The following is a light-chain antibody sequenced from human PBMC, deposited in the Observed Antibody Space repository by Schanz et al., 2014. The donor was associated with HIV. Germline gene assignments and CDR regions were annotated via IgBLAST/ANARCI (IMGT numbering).Light chain of an antibody. Sequence: EIVLTQSPGTLSLSPGERATLSCGASQSVSGNFLAWYQQKAGQAPRLLIFGASNRAAGIPDRFSGTGSGTDFNLTISSLEPEDFAVYYCQYFGNSGGTFGGGTKVEIK. J-gene: IGKJ4*01. CDR1: QSVSGNF. CDR3: QYFGNSGGT. CDR2: GAS. V-gene: IGKV3-20*01.